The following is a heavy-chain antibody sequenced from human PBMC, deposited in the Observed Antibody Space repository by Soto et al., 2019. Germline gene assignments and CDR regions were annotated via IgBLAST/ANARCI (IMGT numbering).Heavy chain of an antibody. J-gene: IGHJ4*02. CDR1: GFTFSTYG. D-gene: IGHD6-13*01. V-gene: IGHV3-30*03. CDR3: ATSSSPGDYFDY. CDR2: ISYDGGSK. Sequence: QVQLVESGGGVVQPGRSLRLSCAASGFTFSTYGMHWVRQAPGKGLEWVAVISYDGGSKYFADSVKGRFTISRDNSKNTLFLQMNRLRGEDTPVYYCATSSSPGDYFDYWGQGTLVTVSS.